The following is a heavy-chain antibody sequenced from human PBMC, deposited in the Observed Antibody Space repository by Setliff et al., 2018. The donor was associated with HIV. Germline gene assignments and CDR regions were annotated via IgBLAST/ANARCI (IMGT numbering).Heavy chain of an antibody. J-gene: IGHJ4*02. CDR2: IYYTGVT. V-gene: IGHV4-39*07. CDR1: GGSISSRNHY. D-gene: IGHD4-4*01. Sequence: SETLSLTCTVSGGSISSRNHYWGWIRQPPGKGLEWIGSIYYTGVTYYTPSLRSRVTMSVDTSKNQFSLKLSSVTAADTAVYYCAREHDYSNYRRLDSWGQGILVTVSS. CDR3: AREHDYSNYRRLDS.